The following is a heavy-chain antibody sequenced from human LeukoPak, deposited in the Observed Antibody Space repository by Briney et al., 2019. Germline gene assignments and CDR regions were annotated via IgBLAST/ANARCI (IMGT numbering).Heavy chain of an antibody. Sequence: KPSETLSLTCTVSGGSISSYYWSWIRQPPGKGLEWIGYIYYGGGTNYNPSFKSRVTISIDTSKNQFSLKLRSVTAADTAVYYCAAESERWLVRSWGQGTLVTVSS. CDR2: IYYGGGT. CDR3: AAESERWLVRS. V-gene: IGHV4-59*01. J-gene: IGHJ4*02. CDR1: GGSISSYY. D-gene: IGHD6-19*01.